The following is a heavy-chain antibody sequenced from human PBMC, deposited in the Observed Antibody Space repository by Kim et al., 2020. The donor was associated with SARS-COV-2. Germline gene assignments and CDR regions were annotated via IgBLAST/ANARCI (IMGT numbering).Heavy chain of an antibody. CDR1: GFTFDDYA. Sequence: SLRLSCAASGFTFDDYAMEWVRQAPGKGLEWVAGITWNSGSIGYADSVKGRFAISRDNAKNSLYLQMNSLRTEDTALYYCAGWSYYGMDVGGQGTTVTVSS. V-gene: IGHV3-9*01. CDR2: ITWNSGSI. D-gene: IGHD6-19*01. CDR3: AGWSYYGMDV. J-gene: IGHJ6*02.